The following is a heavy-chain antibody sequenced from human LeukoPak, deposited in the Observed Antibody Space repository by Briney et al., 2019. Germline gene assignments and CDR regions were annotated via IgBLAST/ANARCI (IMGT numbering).Heavy chain of an antibody. CDR1: GDTFSRYA. D-gene: IGHD1-26*01. CDR3: ARSVGGATTPRFDY. Sequence: SVKVSCKASGDTFSRYAISWVRQAPGQGLEWMGRIIPSLDIPNYPQKFQGRVTITADKYTSTAYMEVRSLGSEDTAVYYCARSVGGATTPRFDYWGQGTLVTVSS. J-gene: IGHJ4*02. V-gene: IGHV1-69*04. CDR2: IIPSLDIP.